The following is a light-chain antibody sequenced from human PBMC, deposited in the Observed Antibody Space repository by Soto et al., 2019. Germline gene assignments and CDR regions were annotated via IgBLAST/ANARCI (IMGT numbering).Light chain of an antibody. CDR2: EVS. Sequence: QSALTQPPSASGSPGQSVTISCTGTSSDVGSYNYVSWYQQHPGKAPKLIIYEVSKRPSGVPNRFSGSKSGNTASLTVSGLQAEDEADYYCSSYAGSNNWRIFGGGTKLTVL. CDR1: SSDVGSYNY. CDR3: SSYAGSNNWRI. J-gene: IGLJ2*01. V-gene: IGLV2-8*01.